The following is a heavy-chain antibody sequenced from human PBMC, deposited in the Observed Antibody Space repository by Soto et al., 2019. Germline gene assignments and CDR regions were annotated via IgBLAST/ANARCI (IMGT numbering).Heavy chain of an antibody. V-gene: IGHV4-59*01. CDR2: IYNSGST. CDR3: AREGCSSTSCYPPYYYYGMDV. Sequence: TSETLPLTCSVSGASISSFSWNWVRQPTGKGLEWIGYIYNSGSTNYNPSLKSRVTISVDTSKNQFSLKLSSVNAADTDVYYCAREGCSSTSCYPPYYYYGMDVWGQGTTVTVS. D-gene: IGHD2-2*01. CDR1: GASISSFS. J-gene: IGHJ6*02.